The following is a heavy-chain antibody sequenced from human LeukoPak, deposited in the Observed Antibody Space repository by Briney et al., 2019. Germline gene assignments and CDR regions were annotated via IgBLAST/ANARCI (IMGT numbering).Heavy chain of an antibody. CDR1: GGSISTYY. D-gene: IGHD1-14*01. V-gene: IGHV3-7*01. CDR2: IKQDGSEK. J-gene: IGHJ2*01. CDR3: AREPSNRDWYFDL. Sequence: PSETLSLTCTVSGGSISTYYWSWIRQPPGKGLEWVANIKQDGSEKYYVDSVKGRFTISRDNAKNSLYLQMSGLRAEDTAVYCCAREPSNRDWYFDLWGRGTLVTVSS.